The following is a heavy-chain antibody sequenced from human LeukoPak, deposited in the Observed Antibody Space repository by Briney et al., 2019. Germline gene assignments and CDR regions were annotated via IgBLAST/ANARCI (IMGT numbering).Heavy chain of an antibody. V-gene: IGHV3-33*06. CDR1: GFTFSSYG. CDR2: IRYDGSNK. D-gene: IGHD5-24*01. CDR3: AKDRMAAVPYYYFDY. J-gene: IGHJ4*02. Sequence: GGSLRLSCAASGFTFSSYGMGWVRQAPGKGLEWVAVIRYDGSNKYYADSVKGRFTISRDNSKNTMYLQMNRLRAEDTAVYYCAKDRMAAVPYYYFDYWGQGTLVTVSS.